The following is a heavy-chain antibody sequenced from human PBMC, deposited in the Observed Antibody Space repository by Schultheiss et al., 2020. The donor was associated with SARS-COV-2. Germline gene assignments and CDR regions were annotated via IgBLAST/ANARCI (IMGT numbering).Heavy chain of an antibody. CDR2: VYYRGST. Sequence: SETLSLTCTVSGGAISSYYWSWIRQPPGKGLEWIGYVYYRGSTNYKPSLRSRVTISVDTSKGQLSLRLNSVTAADTAVYYCAREVEDDFWSGYRRLVNNWFDPWGQGTLVTVSS. V-gene: IGHV4-59*01. CDR1: GGAISSYY. J-gene: IGHJ5*02. CDR3: AREVEDDFWSGYRRLVNNWFDP. D-gene: IGHD3-3*01.